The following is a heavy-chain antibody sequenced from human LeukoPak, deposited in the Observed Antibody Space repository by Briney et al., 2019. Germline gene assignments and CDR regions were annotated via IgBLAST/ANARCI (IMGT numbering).Heavy chain of an antibody. CDR3: AYGSNSAADH. D-gene: IGHD4-23*01. V-gene: IGHV4-39*01. Sequence: SETLSLTCTVSGGSISSWTYYWGWIRQPPGKGLEWIGTIYYGGTNYYNPSLKSRVTISVDTSKNQFSLNLNSVTAADTAVYYCAYGSNSAADHWGQGTLVTVSS. CDR2: IYYGGTN. CDR1: GGSISSWTYY. J-gene: IGHJ4*02.